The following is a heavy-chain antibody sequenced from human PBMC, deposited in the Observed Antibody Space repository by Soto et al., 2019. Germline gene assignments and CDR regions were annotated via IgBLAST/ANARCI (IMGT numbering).Heavy chain of an antibody. D-gene: IGHD3-16*01. V-gene: IGHV5-10-1*01. CDR3: ARHGTDYVGYGMDV. J-gene: IGHJ6*02. Sequence: GESLKISCKGSGFSFTSYWIGWVRQMPGKGLEWMGRIDPSDSYTNYSPSFQGHVTISADKSISTAYLQWSSLKASDTAMYYCARHGTDYVGYGMDVWGQGTTVTVSS. CDR2: IDPSDSYT. CDR1: GFSFTSYW.